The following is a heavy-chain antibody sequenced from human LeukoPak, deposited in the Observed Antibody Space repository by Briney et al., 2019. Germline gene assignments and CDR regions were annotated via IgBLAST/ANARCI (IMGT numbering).Heavy chain of an antibody. Sequence: SETLSLTCAVYGGSFSGYYWSWIRQPPGKGLEWIGEINHSGSTNYNPSLKSRVTISVDTSKNQFSLKLSSVTAADTAVYYCARRGAIWFGEFFSKYYFDYWGQGTLVTVSS. V-gene: IGHV4-34*01. CDR1: GGSFSGYY. J-gene: IGHJ4*02. CDR2: INHSGST. CDR3: ARRGAIWFGEFFSKYYFDY. D-gene: IGHD3-10*01.